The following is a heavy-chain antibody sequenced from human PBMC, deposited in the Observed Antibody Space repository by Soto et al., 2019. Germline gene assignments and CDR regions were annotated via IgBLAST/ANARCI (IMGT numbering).Heavy chain of an antibody. CDR2: IYSSGNT. D-gene: IGHD3-22*01. CDR3: ARFSSGYNGRTDAFDI. Sequence: SETLSLTCTVPGGSMSGYFWSWIRQSTGKGLEWIGRIYSSGNTNYSPSLKSRVTMSLDTSKNQFSLRLTSVTAADTALYYCARFSSGYNGRTDAFDIWGQGTMVTVSS. V-gene: IGHV4-4*07. J-gene: IGHJ3*02. CDR1: GGSMSGYF.